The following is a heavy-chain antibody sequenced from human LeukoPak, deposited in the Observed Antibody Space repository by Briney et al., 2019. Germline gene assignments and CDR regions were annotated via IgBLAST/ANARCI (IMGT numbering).Heavy chain of an antibody. J-gene: IGHJ6*03. CDR1: GFTVSGNY. CDR3: ARDRYTIFGVVTPDMDV. D-gene: IGHD3-3*01. Sequence: GGSLRLSCAASGFTVSGNYMSWVRQAPGKGLEWVSVIYSGGSTYYADSVKGRFTISRDNSKNTLYLQMNSLRAEDTAVYYCARDRYTIFGVVTPDMDVWGKGTTVTVSS. V-gene: IGHV3-66*02. CDR2: IYSGGST.